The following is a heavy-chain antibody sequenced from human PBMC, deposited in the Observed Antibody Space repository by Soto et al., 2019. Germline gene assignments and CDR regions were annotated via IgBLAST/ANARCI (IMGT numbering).Heavy chain of an antibody. V-gene: IGHV1-18*01. D-gene: IGHD5-18*01. J-gene: IGHJ6*02. Sequence: QVQLVQSGAEVKKPGASVKVSCKASGYTFTSYGISWVRQAPGQGLEWMGWISAYNGNTNYAQKLQGRVTMTTDTSTSTAYMELRSLRSDDTAVYYCARESDDSYGRLVAARDYYYYYGMDVWGQGTTVTVSS. CDR1: GYTFTSYG. CDR3: ARESDDSYGRLVAARDYYYYYGMDV. CDR2: ISAYNGNT.